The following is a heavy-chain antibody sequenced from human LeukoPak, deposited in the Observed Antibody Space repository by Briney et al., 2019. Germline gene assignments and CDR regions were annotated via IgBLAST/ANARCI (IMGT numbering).Heavy chain of an antibody. CDR3: ARDPLNLYYYDSSGQY. CDR2: IYYSGST. Sequence: PSETLSLTCTVSGGSISSSSYYWGWIRQPPGKGLEWIGSIYYSGSTYYNPSLKSRVTISVDTSKNQFSLKLSSVTAADTAVYYCARDPLNLYYYDSSGQYWGQGTLVTVSS. V-gene: IGHV4-39*07. D-gene: IGHD3-22*01. J-gene: IGHJ4*02. CDR1: GGSISSSSYY.